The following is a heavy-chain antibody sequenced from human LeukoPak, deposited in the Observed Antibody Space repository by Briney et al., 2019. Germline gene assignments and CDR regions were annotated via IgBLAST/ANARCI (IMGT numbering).Heavy chain of an antibody. CDR3: ARDEGSGSYIPFF. V-gene: IGHV4-30-2*01. CDR1: GGSISSGGYS. D-gene: IGHD3-10*01. CDR2: IYHSGST. J-gene: IGHJ4*02. Sequence: SETLSLTCAASGGSISSGGYSWSWIRQPPGKGLEWIGYIYHSGSTYYNPSLKSRVTISVDRSKNQFSLKLSSVTVADTAVYYCARDEGSGSYIPFFWGQGTLVTVSS.